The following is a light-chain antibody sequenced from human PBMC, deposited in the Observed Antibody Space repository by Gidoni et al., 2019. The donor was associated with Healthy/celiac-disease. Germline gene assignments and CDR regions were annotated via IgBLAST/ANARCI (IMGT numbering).Light chain of an antibody. J-gene: IGLJ3*02. V-gene: IGLV1-40*01. CDR3: QSDDSSRSGSV. Sequence: SVLTQPPSVSGAPGQRVTISCPGSSSNIGAGYDVHWYQQLPGTAPKLLIYGNSNRPSGVTERVAGSKSGTSASLAITGLQAEDEADYYCQSDDSSRSGSVFGGGTKLTV. CDR1: SSNIGAGYD. CDR2: GNS.